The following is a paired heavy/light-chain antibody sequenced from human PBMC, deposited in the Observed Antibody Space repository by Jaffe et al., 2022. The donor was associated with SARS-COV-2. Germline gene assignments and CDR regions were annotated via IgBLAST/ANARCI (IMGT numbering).Heavy chain of an antibody. CDR1: GYSFTNYY. J-gene: IGHJ4*02. CDR2: IHPNSGDT. Sequence: QVQLVQSGAEVKKPGASVKVSCRASGYSFTNYYLHWVRQAPGQGLEWVGWIHPNSGDTTYAQKFQDRVTLTGDTSISTAYMELGGLRSDDTAVYYCSREDYWGQGTLVTVSS. CDR3: SREDY. V-gene: IGHV1-2*02.
Light chain of an antibody. Sequence: DVVLTQTPLSLSVTPGQPASISCKSSQSLLYSDGKTYLYWFLQKPGQPPQLLIYEVSNRFSGVPDRFSGSGSGTDFTLKISRVEAEDVGVYYCMQTIQLRTFGGGTKVEIK. CDR1: QSLLYSDGKTY. V-gene: IGKV2D-29*01. J-gene: IGKJ4*01. CDR3: MQTIQLRT. CDR2: EVS.